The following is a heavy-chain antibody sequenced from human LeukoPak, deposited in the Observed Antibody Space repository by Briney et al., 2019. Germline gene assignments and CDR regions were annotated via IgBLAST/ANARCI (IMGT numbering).Heavy chain of an antibody. J-gene: IGHJ4*02. CDR2: IIPILGIA. D-gene: IGHD2-2*01. CDR1: GGTFSSYT. CDR3: ARGYQLLIFDY. Sequence: VKVSCKASGGTFSSYTISWVRQAPGQGLEWMGMIIPILGIANYAQKFQGRVTITADKSTSTAYMELSSLRSEDTAVYYCARGYQLLIFDYWGQGTLVTVSS. V-gene: IGHV1-69*02.